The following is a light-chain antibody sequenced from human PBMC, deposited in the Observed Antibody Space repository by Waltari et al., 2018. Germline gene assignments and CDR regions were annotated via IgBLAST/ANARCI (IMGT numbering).Light chain of an antibody. CDR1: QSLGNTY. J-gene: IGKJ4*01. CDR3: QKYGRTPRP. CDR2: DAS. Sequence: EIVLTQSPGTLSLSPGESASLSCRASQSLGNTYLAWYQQKPGQAPRLLIFDASRRATGTPGRFSGSGSGTDFTLTISRLEPEDFAVYFCQKYGRTPRPFGGGTKVEI. V-gene: IGKV3-20*01.